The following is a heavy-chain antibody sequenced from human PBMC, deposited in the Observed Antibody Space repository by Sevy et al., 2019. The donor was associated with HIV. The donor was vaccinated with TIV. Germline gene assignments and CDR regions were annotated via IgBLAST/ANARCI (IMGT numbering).Heavy chain of an antibody. D-gene: IGHD3-16*01. V-gene: IGHV3-30*04. J-gene: IGHJ4*02. CDR2: MSFDVKYK. Sequence: GGSLRLSCAASGFTFNIFPLHWVRQAPGKGLEWVTIMSFDVKYKYYADSVRGRFTISRDNSKNTLYLQMNNLRPGDTAIYYCARERKGGGLDYWGQGTLVTVSS. CDR3: ARERKGGGLDY. CDR1: GFTFNIFP.